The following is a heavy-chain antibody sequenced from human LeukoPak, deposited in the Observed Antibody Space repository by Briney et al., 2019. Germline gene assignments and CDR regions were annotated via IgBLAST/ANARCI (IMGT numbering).Heavy chain of an antibody. Sequence: GASVKVSCKASGGTFSSYAISWVRQAPGQGLEWMGGIVPIFGTANYAQKFQGRVTITADESTSTAYMELSSLRSEDTAVYYCARDWEYSSGWYLPKYNWFDPWGQGTLVTVSS. J-gene: IGHJ5*02. CDR3: ARDWEYSSGWYLPKYNWFDP. D-gene: IGHD6-19*01. CDR2: IVPIFGTA. V-gene: IGHV1-69*13. CDR1: GGTFSSYA.